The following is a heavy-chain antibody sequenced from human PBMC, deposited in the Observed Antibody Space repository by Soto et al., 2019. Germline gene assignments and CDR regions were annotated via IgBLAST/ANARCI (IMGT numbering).Heavy chain of an antibody. J-gene: IGHJ3*02. CDR3: ANTFWFRGDAFDI. V-gene: IGHV3-23*01. CDR1: GFTFSSYA. D-gene: IGHD3-9*01. Sequence: GGSLRLSCAASGFTFSSYAMSWVRQAPGKGLEWVSAISGSGGSTYYADSVKGRFTISRDNSKNTLYLQMNSLRAEDTAVYYCANTFWFRGDAFDIWGQGTMVTVSS. CDR2: ISGSGGST.